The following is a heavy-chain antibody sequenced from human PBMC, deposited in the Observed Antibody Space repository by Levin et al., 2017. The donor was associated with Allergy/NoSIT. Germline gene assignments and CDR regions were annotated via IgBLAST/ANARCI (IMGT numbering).Heavy chain of an antibody. CDR1: GYRFTSYW. D-gene: IGHD3-10*01. CDR3: ARFTGSAYYFDF. Sequence: HGESLKISCKGSGYRFTSYWVGWVRQMPGQGLEWMGIIYPADSETRYSPSFQGQVTISADKSITTAYLQWSSLKASDTALYYCARFTGSAYYFDFWGQGTLVTVSS. CDR2: IYPADSET. V-gene: IGHV5-51*01. J-gene: IGHJ4*02.